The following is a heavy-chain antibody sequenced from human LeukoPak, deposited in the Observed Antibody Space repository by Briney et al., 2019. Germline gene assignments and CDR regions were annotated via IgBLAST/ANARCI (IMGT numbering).Heavy chain of an antibody. V-gene: IGHV3-21*01. CDR2: ISSSSSHI. Sequence: GGSLRLSCVVSGFTFTGYSMNWVRQAPGKGLEWVSSISSSSSHIFYADSVKGRFTISRDNARNALDLQMNSLRAEDAAVYYCARSVMTGSTARAFDMWGQGTMVTVSS. J-gene: IGHJ3*02. CDR3: ARSVMTGSTARAFDM. CDR1: GFTFTGYS. D-gene: IGHD2-8*02.